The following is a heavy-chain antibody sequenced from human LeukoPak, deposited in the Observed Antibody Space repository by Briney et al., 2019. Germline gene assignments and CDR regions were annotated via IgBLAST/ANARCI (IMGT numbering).Heavy chain of an antibody. V-gene: IGHV1-18*01. J-gene: IGHJ3*02. Sequence: ASVKVSCKASGYTFTSYGISWVRQAPGQGLEWMGWISAYNGNTNYAQKLQGRVTMTTDTSTSTAYKELRSLRSDDTAVYYCARESLRGGAFDIWGQGTMVTVSS. CDR3: ARESLRGGAFDI. CDR2: ISAYNGNT. CDR1: GYTFTSYG. D-gene: IGHD3-10*01.